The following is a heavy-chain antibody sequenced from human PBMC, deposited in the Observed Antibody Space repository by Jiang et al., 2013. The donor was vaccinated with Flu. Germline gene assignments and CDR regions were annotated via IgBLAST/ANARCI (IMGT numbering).Heavy chain of an antibody. CDR2: IYYSGST. J-gene: IGHJ3*02. Sequence: YIYYSGSTYYNPSLKSRVTISVDTSKNQFSLKLSSVTAADTAVYYCARNLDAFDIWGQGTMVTVSS. V-gene: IGHV4-31*02. CDR3: ARNLDAFDI.